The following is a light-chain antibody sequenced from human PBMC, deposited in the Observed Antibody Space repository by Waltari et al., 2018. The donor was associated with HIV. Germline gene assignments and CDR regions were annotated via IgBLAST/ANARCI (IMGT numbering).Light chain of an antibody. Sequence: DIQMTQSPSTVSASIGDRVTITCRASQSISDWWACYQQKPGPAPNLRISEASSLESGVPSRFSGSGSGTQFTLTISSLQPDDFATYYCQQYKSFSRTFGQGTRVEI. CDR1: QSISDW. CDR3: QQYKSFSRT. CDR2: EAS. V-gene: IGKV1-5*03. J-gene: IGKJ1*01.